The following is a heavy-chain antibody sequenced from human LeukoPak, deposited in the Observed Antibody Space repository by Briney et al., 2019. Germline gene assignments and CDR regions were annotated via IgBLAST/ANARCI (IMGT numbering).Heavy chain of an antibody. Sequence: VASVKVSCKVSGYTLTELSMHWVQQAPGKGLEWMGGFDPEDGETIYAQKFQGRVTMTEDTSTDTAYMELSSLRSEDTAVYYCARRRGYRYNYAFDIWGQGTMVTVSS. D-gene: IGHD3-3*01. V-gene: IGHV1-24*01. CDR3: ARRRGYRYNYAFDI. J-gene: IGHJ3*02. CDR2: FDPEDGET. CDR1: GYTLTELS.